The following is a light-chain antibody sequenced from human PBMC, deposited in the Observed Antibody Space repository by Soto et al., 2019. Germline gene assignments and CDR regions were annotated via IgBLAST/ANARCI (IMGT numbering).Light chain of an antibody. Sequence: DIQMTQSPSSLSASLGDSVTIXXRASQSITTYLHWYQQKPGKAPNLXIYAASNLQSGAPSRFSGSGAGTDFTLTINSLQPEDFATYYCQQYDNLPITFGQGTRLEIK. J-gene: IGKJ5*01. CDR1: QSITTY. CDR3: QQYDNLPIT. CDR2: AAS. V-gene: IGKV1-39*01.